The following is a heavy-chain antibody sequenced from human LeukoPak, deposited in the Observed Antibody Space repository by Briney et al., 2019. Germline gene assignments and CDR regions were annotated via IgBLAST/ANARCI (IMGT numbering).Heavy chain of an antibody. CDR3: AKGRTLVGGSTRSYDS. D-gene: IGHD1-26*01. J-gene: IGHJ5*02. Sequence: GGSLRLSCAASGFTFSSYVMHWVRQAPGKGLEGVAFIRYDGSNKYYADSVKGRFTIYRDNSKHTLYLQMNSLRVEDTAVYYCAKGRTLVGGSTRSYDSWGQGTLVTVSS. V-gene: IGHV3-30*02. CDR1: GFTFSSYV. CDR2: IRYDGSNK.